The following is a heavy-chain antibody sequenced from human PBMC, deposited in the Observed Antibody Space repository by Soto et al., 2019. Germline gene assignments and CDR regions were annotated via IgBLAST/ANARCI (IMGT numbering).Heavy chain of an antibody. J-gene: IGHJ2*01. D-gene: IGHD2-21*02. V-gene: IGHV4-61*01. CDR2: IYYSGST. CDR1: GGSVSSGSYY. CDR3: ARDGGAYCGGDCYRHWYFDL. Sequence: QVQLQESGPGLVKPSETLSLTCTVSGGSVSSGSYYWSWIRQPPGKGLEWIGYIYYSGSTNYNPPLKSRVTISVDTSKNQFSLKLSSVTAADTAVYYCARDGGAYCGGDCYRHWYFDLWGRGTLVTVSS.